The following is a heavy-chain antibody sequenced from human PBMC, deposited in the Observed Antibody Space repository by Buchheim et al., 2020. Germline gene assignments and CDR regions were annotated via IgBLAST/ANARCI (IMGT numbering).Heavy chain of an antibody. CDR3: ARRPFWSGLGHYYYYMDV. CDR2: ISGSGGST. D-gene: IGHD3-3*01. V-gene: IGHV3-23*01. Sequence: EVQLLESGGGLVQPGGSLRLSCAASGFTFSSYAMSWVRQAPGKGLEWVSAISGSGGSTYYADSVKGRFTISRDNSKNTLYLQMNSLRAEDTAVYYCARRPFWSGLGHYYYYMDVWGKGTT. J-gene: IGHJ6*03. CDR1: GFTFSSYA.